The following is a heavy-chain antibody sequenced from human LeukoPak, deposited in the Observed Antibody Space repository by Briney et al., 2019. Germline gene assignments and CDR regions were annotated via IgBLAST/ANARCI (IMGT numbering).Heavy chain of an antibody. CDR1: GFAFNKYA. CDR3: AKDLGRYLNNFFDY. J-gene: IGHJ4*01. Sequence: PGRSLRFSCAASGFAFNKYAMSWVRQAPEKCLDCVSPISGSGGGTYYADSVKGRFTISRDDSKNTLYLQLNSLRAEDTAIYYCAKDLGRYLNNFFDYWGHGALVTVSS. V-gene: IGHV3-23*01. CDR2: ISGSGGGT. D-gene: IGHD1-26*01.